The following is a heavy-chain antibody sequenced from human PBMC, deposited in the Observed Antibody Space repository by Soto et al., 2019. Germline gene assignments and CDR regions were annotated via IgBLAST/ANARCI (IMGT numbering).Heavy chain of an antibody. Sequence: SETLSLTCAVYGGSFSGYYWSWIRQPPGKGLEWIGEINHSGSTNYNPSLKSRVTISVDTSKNQFSLKLSSVTAADTAVYYCARGLRYFGNSNRFDPWGQGTLVTVSS. CDR1: GGSFSGYY. D-gene: IGHD3-9*01. V-gene: IGHV4-34*01. CDR3: ARGLRYFGNSNRFDP. J-gene: IGHJ5*02. CDR2: INHSGST.